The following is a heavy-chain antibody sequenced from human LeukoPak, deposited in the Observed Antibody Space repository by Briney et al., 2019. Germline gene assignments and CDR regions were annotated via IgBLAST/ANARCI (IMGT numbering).Heavy chain of an antibody. CDR3: AREMNYGDYFDY. V-gene: IGHV3-33*01. Sequence: PGRSLRLSCAASGFTFSTYVMHWVRQAPGKGLEWGAVIWYDGSKKDYADSVKVRFTISRDNSKNTLYLQMNSLSAEDTAVYYCAREMNYGDYFDYWGQGTLVTVSS. J-gene: IGHJ4*02. CDR2: IWYDGSKK. D-gene: IGHD4-17*01. CDR1: GFTFSTYV.